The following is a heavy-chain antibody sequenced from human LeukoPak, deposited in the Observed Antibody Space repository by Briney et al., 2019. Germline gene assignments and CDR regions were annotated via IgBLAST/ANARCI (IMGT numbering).Heavy chain of an antibody. CDR3: AKDWITPSLNDAFDI. CDR1: GFTFSSYA. V-gene: IGHV3-23*01. Sequence: PGGSLRLSCAASGFTFSSYAMSWVRQAPGKGLEWVSAISGSGGDTYYVDSVKGRFTISRDNSKNTLCLQMNSLRAEDTAVYYCAKDWITPSLNDAFDIWGQGTMVTVSS. D-gene: IGHD3-16*01. CDR2: ISGSGGDT. J-gene: IGHJ3*02.